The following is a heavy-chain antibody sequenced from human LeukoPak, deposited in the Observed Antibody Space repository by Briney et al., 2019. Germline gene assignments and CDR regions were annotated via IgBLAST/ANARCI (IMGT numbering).Heavy chain of an antibody. Sequence: PGGSLRLSCAASGFTFTSYALIWVRQAPGKGLEWVSTISGSGGSTNYADSVKGRFTISRDNSKNTVSLQMNSLTAEDTAVYYCAKDQEAGGYWRGYFDYWGQGTLVTVSS. CDR3: AKDQEAGGYWRGYFDY. D-gene: IGHD3-22*01. CDR1: GFTFTSYA. V-gene: IGHV3-23*01. CDR2: ISGSGGST. J-gene: IGHJ4*02.